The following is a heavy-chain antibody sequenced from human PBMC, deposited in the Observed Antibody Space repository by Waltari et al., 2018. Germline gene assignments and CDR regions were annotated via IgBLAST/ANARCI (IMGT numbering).Heavy chain of an antibody. V-gene: IGHV4-39*07. Sequence: QLQLQESGPGLVKPSETLSLTCTVSGGSISSTTYYWGWIRKPPGKGPEWIGSIYYSGTTYNNPALKSRGTISVCTSQNQFSLKLSSVTAADTAVYYCARHFAAGLVRTGCDYWGQGTLVTVSS. CDR3: ARHFAAGLVRTGCDY. J-gene: IGHJ4*02. D-gene: IGHD6-6*01. CDR1: GGSISSTTYY. CDR2: IYYSGTT.